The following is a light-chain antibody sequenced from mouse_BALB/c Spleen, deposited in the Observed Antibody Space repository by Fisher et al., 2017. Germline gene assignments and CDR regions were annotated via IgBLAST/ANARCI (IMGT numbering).Light chain of an antibody. Sequence: DIVLTQSTAIMAASLGQKVTMTCSASSSVSSSYLHWYQQKSGASPKPLIHRTSNLASGVPARFSGSGSGTSYSLTISRMEAEDAATYYCQQRSSYPPTFGSGTKLEIK. CDR1: SSVSSSY. J-gene: IGKJ4*01. V-gene: IGKV4-58*01. CDR2: RTS. CDR3: QQRSSYPPT.